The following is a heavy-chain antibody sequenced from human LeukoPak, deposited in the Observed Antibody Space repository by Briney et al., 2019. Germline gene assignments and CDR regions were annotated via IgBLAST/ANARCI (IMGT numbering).Heavy chain of an antibody. D-gene: IGHD5-12*01. V-gene: IGHV4-59*01. Sequence: SETLSLTCTVSGGSISSYYWSWIRQPPGKGLEWIGYIYYSGSTNYNPSLKSRVTISVDTSKNQFSLKLSSVTAADTAVYYCATGGYSGYEYYFDYWGQGTLVTVSS. J-gene: IGHJ4*02. CDR2: IYYSGST. CDR1: GGSISSYY. CDR3: ATGGYSGYEYYFDY.